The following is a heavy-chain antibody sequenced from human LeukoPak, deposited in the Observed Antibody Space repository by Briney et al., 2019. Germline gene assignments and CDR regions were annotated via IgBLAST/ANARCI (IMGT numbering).Heavy chain of an antibody. CDR1: GGSISSYY. J-gene: IGHJ5*02. D-gene: IGHD2-15*01. Sequence: SETLSLTCTVSGGSISSYYWSWIRQPPGKGLEWIGYIYYSGSTNYNPSLKSRVIISVDTSKNHFSLKLSSVTAADTAIYYCAREEAIVTFGIGRSAHNWFDPWGQGTLVTVSS. CDR2: IYYSGST. V-gene: IGHV4-59*12. CDR3: AREEAIVTFGIGRSAHNWFDP.